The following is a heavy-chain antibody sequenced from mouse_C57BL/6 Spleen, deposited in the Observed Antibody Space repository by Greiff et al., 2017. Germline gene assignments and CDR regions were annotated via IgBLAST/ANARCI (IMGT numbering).Heavy chain of an antibody. V-gene: IGHV1-55*01. CDR1: GYTFTSYW. CDR2: IYPGSGST. D-gene: IGHD1-1*01. J-gene: IGHJ3*01. CDR3: ARPYGSSRAWFAY. Sequence: VQLQQPGAELVKPGASVKMSCKASGYTFTSYWITWVKQRPGQGLEWIGDIYPGSGSTTYNEKFKSKATLTVDTSSSTAYMQLSSLTSEDSAVYYCARPYGSSRAWFAYWGQGTLVTVSA.